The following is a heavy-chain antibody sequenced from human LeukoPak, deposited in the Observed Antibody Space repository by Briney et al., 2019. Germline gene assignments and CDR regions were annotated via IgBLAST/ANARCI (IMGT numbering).Heavy chain of an antibody. CDR2: ISYDGSNK. D-gene: IGHD6-6*01. V-gene: IGHV3-30*18. Sequence: PGGSLRLSCAASGFTFNNAWMTWVRQAPGKGLEWVAVISYDGSNKYYADSVKGRFTISRDNSKNTLYLQMNSLRAEDTAVYYCAKDDSSSAGTLPLYWGQGTLVTVSS. CDR3: AKDDSSSAGTLPLY. J-gene: IGHJ4*02. CDR1: GFTFNNAW.